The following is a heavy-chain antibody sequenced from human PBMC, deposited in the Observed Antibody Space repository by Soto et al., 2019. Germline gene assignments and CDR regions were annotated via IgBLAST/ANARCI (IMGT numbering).Heavy chain of an antibody. D-gene: IGHD3-22*01. V-gene: IGHV3-30-3*01. CDR1: GFTFSSYA. CDR2: ISYDGNNK. Sequence: SLRLSCAASGFTFSSYAIHWVRQAPGKGLEWLAVISYDGNNKNYADSVKGRFTISRDNSKNTLYLQMNSLRAEDTSAYYCARDGWLYYDSTSQGMDVWGQGTTVTVSS. CDR3: ARDGWLYYDSTSQGMDV. J-gene: IGHJ6*02.